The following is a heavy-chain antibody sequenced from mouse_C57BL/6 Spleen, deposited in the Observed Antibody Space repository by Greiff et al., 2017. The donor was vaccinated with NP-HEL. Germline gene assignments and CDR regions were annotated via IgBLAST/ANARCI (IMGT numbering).Heavy chain of an antibody. D-gene: IGHD1-1*01. Sequence: EVQLQQSGPELVKPGASVKMSCKASGYTFTDYYMNWVKQSPGKSLEWIGDINPNNGGTSYNQKFKGKATLTVDKSSSTAYMELRSLTSEDSAVYYCARGTTVVDYWGQGTTLTVSS. CDR1: GYTFTDYY. V-gene: IGHV1-26*01. J-gene: IGHJ2*01. CDR2: INPNNGGT. CDR3: ARGTTVVDY.